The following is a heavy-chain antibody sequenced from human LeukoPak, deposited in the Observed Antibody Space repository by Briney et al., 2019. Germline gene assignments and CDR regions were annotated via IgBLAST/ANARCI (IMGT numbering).Heavy chain of an antibody. D-gene: IGHD7-27*01. V-gene: IGHV4-59*01. Sequence: SETLSLTCSVSGASINGYYWSWIRQPPGKGLECIGYIYYSGSTNYNPSLESRLTISLDTSRNQFSLRLRSVTAADTAVYFCARGTTGVYFGTPPYFDFWGQGSLVTVSS. CDR3: ARGTTGVYFGTPPYFDF. J-gene: IGHJ4*02. CDR1: GASINGYY. CDR2: IYYSGST.